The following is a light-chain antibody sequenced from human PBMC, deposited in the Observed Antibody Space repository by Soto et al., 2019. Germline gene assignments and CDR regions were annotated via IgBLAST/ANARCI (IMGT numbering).Light chain of an antibody. J-gene: IGLJ2*01. CDR1: SSDVGTYNR. CDR2: EVS. V-gene: IGLV2-18*02. CDR3: CSYTSSSTLV. Sequence: QSVLTQPPSVSGSPGQSVTISCTGTSSDVGTYNRVSWYQQPPGTAPKLMIYEVSYRPSGVPDRFSGSKSGNTASLTISGLQAEDEADYYCCSYTSSSTLVFGGGTKLTVL.